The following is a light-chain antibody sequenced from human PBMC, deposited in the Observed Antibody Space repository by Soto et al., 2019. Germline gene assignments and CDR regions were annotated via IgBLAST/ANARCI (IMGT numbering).Light chain of an antibody. CDR2: EVT. J-gene: IGLJ3*02. V-gene: IGLV2-8*01. CDR3: SSYAGGNNLV. Sequence: QSALTQPPSASGSPGQSVTISCTGTSSDIGTHGYVSWYQQHPGKAPKLMLYEVTQRPSGVPDRFSGSKSGNTASLTVSGLQAEDEANYYCSSYAGGNNLVFGGGTQLTVL. CDR1: SSDIGTHGY.